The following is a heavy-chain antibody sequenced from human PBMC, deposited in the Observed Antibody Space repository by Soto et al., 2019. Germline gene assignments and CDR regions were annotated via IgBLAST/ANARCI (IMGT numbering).Heavy chain of an antibody. CDR1: GCSVSSGSYY. Sequence: SETLSLTCPVSGCSVSSGSYYWSWIRQPPGKGLEWIGYIYYSGSTNYNPSLKSRVTISVDTSKNQFSLKLSSVTAADTAVYYCARDLGVPAAIGSYYYYGMDVWGQGTTVTVSS. CDR2: IYYSGST. D-gene: IGHD2-2*02. CDR3: ARDLGVPAAIGSYYYYGMDV. V-gene: IGHV4-61*01. J-gene: IGHJ6*02.